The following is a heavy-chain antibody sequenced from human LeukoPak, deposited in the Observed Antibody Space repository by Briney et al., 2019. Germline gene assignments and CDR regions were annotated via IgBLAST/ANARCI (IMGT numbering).Heavy chain of an antibody. CDR3: ARVEGIAYFDY. CDR1: GFTFSSYS. V-gene: IGHV3-48*01. J-gene: IGHJ4*02. Sequence: PGGSLRLSCAASGFTFSSYSMNWVRQAPGKGLEWVSYISSSSSTIYYADSVKGRFTISRDNAKNSLYLQMNSLRAEDTAVYYCARVEGIAYFDYWGQGTLVTVSS. D-gene: IGHD1-1*01. CDR2: ISSSSSTI.